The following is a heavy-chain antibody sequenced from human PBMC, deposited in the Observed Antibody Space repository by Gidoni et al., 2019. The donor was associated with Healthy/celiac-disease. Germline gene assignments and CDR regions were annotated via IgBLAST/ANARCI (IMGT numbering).Heavy chain of an antibody. D-gene: IGHD6-13*01. Sequence: EVKLVESGGGLVQPGRSLNLSCTASGFTFGDYSVCWCRQAPGKGLEWVGFIRSKAYGGTTEYAASVKGRFNISRDDSKSIAYLQMNSLKTEDTAVYYCTREGRIAAAEGYWGQGTLVTVSS. CDR1: GFTFGDYS. V-gene: IGHV3-49*03. J-gene: IGHJ4*02. CDR2: IRSKAYGGTT. CDR3: TREGRIAAAEGY.